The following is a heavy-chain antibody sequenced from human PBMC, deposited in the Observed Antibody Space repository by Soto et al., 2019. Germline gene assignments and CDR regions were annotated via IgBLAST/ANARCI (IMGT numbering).Heavy chain of an antibody. V-gene: IGHV3-23*01. D-gene: IGHD3-9*01. CDR1: GFTFSSYA. Sequence: GGSLRLSCAASGFTFSSYAMSWVRQAPGKGLEWVSTISGSGGSTYYADSVKGRFTISRDNSRNTLYLQMNSLRAEDTAVYYCASQSVLRHFDWFGWFDTWGQGTLVTVSS. CDR2: ISGSGGST. CDR3: ASQSVLRHFDWFGWFDT. J-gene: IGHJ5*02.